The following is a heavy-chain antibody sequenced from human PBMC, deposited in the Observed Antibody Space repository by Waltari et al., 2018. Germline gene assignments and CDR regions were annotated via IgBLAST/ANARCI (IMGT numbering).Heavy chain of an antibody. CDR1: GGSISSYY. CDR3: ARVNCSSTSCYGPNWFDP. Sequence: QVQLQESGPGLVKPSETLSLTCTVSGGSISSYYWSWIRQPPGKGLEWIGYIYYSGSTNYTPSLMSRVTISVDTSKTQFSLKLSSVTAADTAVYYCARVNCSSTSCYGPNWFDPWGQGTLVTVSS. J-gene: IGHJ5*02. V-gene: IGHV4-59*01. CDR2: IYYSGST. D-gene: IGHD2-2*01.